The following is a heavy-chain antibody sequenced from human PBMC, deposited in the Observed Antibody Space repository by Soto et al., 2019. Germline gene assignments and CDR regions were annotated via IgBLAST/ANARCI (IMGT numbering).Heavy chain of an antibody. CDR2: ISGSGGSI. D-gene: IGHD1-1*01. CDR3: GKGYWKRDV. J-gene: IGHJ6*02. CDR1: GFTFSTYA. Sequence: EVQLLESGGGLVQPGGSLRLSCAASGFTFSTYAMNWVRQAPGNGLEWVSAISGSGGSIHYADAVKGRFTISRDNSKTTLYLKMTSLRDEDTAVYHCGKGYWKRDVSGQGTTGTVSS. V-gene: IGHV3-23*01.